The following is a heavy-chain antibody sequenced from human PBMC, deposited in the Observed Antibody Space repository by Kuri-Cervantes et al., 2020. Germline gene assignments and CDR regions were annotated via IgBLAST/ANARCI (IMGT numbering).Heavy chain of an antibody. J-gene: IGHJ6*02. CDR3: AKDIRSVVVVGYGMDV. V-gene: IGHV3-43*01. CDR1: GFTFDDYT. CDR2: ISWDGGST. Sequence: GESLKISCAASGFTFDDYTMHWVRQAPGKGLEWVSLISWDGGSTYYADSVKGRFTISRDNSKNSLYLQMNSLRTEDTALYYCAKDIRSVVVVGYGMDVWGQGTTVTVSS. D-gene: IGHD2-15*01.